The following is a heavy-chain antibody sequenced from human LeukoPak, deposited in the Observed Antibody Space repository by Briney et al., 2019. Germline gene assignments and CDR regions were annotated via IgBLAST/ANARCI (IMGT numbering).Heavy chain of an antibody. J-gene: IGHJ4*02. CDR1: GFTFSNYG. V-gene: IGHV3-33*03. Sequence: PGRSLRLSCAASGFTFSNYGMHWVRQAPGKGLEWVALIWYDGTNKYYTDSVRGRFTISRDNAKNSLYLQMNSLRAEDTAVYYCASGYSGSYYYWGQGTLVTVSS. CDR3: ASGYSGSYYY. CDR2: IWYDGTNK. D-gene: IGHD1-26*01.